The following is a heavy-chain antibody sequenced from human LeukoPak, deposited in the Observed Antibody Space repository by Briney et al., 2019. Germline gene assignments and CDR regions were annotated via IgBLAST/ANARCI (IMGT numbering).Heavy chain of an antibody. Sequence: PGGTLRLSCAASGFTFSTYWMTWVRQPPGKGLEWVANIKQDGGEKYYLDSVKGRFTISRDNAKNSLYLQMTSLRADDTAVYFCARYHRVEGVDYWGQGTLVTVSS. CDR2: IKQDGGEK. CDR3: ARYHRVEGVDY. J-gene: IGHJ4*02. D-gene: IGHD5-24*01. V-gene: IGHV3-7*05. CDR1: GFTFSTYW.